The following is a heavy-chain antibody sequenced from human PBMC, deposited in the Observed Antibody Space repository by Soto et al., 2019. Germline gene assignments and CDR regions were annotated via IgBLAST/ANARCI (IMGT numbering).Heavy chain of an antibody. CDR3: ARVGTSYARRGLDV. D-gene: IGHD7-27*01. V-gene: IGHV4-31*03. J-gene: IGHJ6*02. CDR1: GGAIDSGGYY. CDR2: IYYSGGT. Sequence: PSETLSLTCNASGGAIDSGGYYWCWIRQHPGKGLEWIGYIYYSGGTYYNPSLKSRVSISIDTSKNQFSLELISVTAADTAVYYCARVGTSYARRGLDVWGQGTTVTVSS.